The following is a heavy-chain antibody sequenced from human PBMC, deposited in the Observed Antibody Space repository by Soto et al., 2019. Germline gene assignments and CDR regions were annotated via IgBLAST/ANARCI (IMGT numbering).Heavy chain of an antibody. D-gene: IGHD2-15*01. V-gene: IGHV4-34*01. J-gene: IGHJ3*02. CDR3: ARGGDIVVVVAATRLQVFDI. CDR2: INHSGST. Sequence: QVQLQQWGAGLLKPSETLSLTCAVYGGSFSGYYWSWIRQPPGKGLEWIGEINHSGSTNYNPSLKSRVTISGGTSKNQFSLKLRSVTAADTAVYYCARGGDIVVVVAATRLQVFDIWGQGTMVTVSS. CDR1: GGSFSGYY.